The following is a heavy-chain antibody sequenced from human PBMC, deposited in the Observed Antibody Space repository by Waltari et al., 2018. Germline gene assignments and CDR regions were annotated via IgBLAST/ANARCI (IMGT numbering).Heavy chain of an antibody. Sequence: EVKVVESGGGLVQPGRSLRLSCTGSGFSFDNFAMHWVRQAPGEGLEWVSGISWDSRAIGYADSVKGRFTISRDNARNSVYLQMNSLRSEDMALYYCAKGVSSWYSFGMDVWGQGTMVTVSS. CDR3: AKGVSSWYSFGMDV. CDR1: GFSFDNFA. V-gene: IGHV3-9*03. J-gene: IGHJ6*02. CDR2: ISWDSRAI. D-gene: IGHD6-13*01.